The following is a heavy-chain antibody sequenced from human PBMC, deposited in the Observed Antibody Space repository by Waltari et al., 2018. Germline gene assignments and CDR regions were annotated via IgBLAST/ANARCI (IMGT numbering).Heavy chain of an antibody. Sequence: QVQLVQSGAEVKKPGSSVKVSCKASGGTFSSYAISWVRQAPGQGLEWMGGIIPIFGTANYAQKFQGRVTITADEATSTAYMELSSLRSEETSVYYWAINTRVVIIYDAFDIWGQGTMVTVSS. D-gene: IGHD3-3*01. J-gene: IGHJ3*02. CDR1: GGTFSSYA. CDR2: IIPIFGTA. V-gene: IGHV1-69*01. CDR3: AINTRVVIIYDAFDI.